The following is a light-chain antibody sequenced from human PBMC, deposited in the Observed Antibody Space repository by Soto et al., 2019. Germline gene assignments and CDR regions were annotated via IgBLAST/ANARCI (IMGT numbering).Light chain of an antibody. CDR2: EVS. Sequence: QSALTQPASVSVSPGQSLTISCTGTSSDVGGYNYVSWYQQHPGKAPKLMIYEVSNRPSGVSNRFSGSKSGNTASLTISGLQAEDEADYYCSSYTSSSPPFVFGTGTKLTVL. J-gene: IGLJ1*01. CDR3: SSYTSSSPPFV. CDR1: SSDVGGYNY. V-gene: IGLV2-14*01.